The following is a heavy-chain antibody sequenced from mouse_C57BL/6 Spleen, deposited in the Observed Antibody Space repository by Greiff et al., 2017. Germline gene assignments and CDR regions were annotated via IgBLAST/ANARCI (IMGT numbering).Heavy chain of an antibody. Sequence: QVQLKESGAELVRPGASVKLSCKASGYTFTDYYINWVKQRPGQGLEWIARIYPGSGNTYYNEKFKGKATLTAEKSSSTAYMQLSSLTSEDSAVYFCARSDYDYEAYWGQGTLVTVSA. J-gene: IGHJ3*01. CDR1: GYTFTDYY. CDR2: IYPGSGNT. V-gene: IGHV1-76*01. D-gene: IGHD2-4*01. CDR3: ARSDYDYEAY.